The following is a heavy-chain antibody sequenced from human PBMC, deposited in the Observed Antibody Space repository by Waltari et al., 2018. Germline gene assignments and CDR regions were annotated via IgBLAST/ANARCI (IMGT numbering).Heavy chain of an antibody. D-gene: IGHD3-3*01. CDR2: ISAYNGNT. Sequence: QVQLVQSGAEVKKPGASVKVSCKASGYTFTSYGISWVRQAPGQGLEWMGWISAYNGNTNYAQKLQGRVTMTTDTSTSTAYMELRSLRSDDTAVYYCARGKYYDFWSGYSPDYYYYMDVWGKGTTVTVSS. J-gene: IGHJ6*03. CDR3: ARGKYYDFWSGYSPDYYYYMDV. V-gene: IGHV1-18*01. CDR1: GYTFTSYG.